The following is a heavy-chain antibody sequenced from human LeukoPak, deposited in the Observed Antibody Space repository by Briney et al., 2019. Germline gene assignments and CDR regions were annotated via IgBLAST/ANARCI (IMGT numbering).Heavy chain of an antibody. CDR1: GFTVSSNY. J-gene: IGHJ3*02. CDR2: IYSGGST. CDR3: ARDDPLQGDAFDI. Sequence: HPGGSLRLSCAASGFTVSSNYMSWVRQAPGKGPEWVSVIYSGGSTYYADSVKGRFTISRDNSKNTLYLQMNSLRAEDTAVYYCARDDPLQGDAFDIWGQGTMVTVSS. V-gene: IGHV3-53*01. D-gene: IGHD4-11*01.